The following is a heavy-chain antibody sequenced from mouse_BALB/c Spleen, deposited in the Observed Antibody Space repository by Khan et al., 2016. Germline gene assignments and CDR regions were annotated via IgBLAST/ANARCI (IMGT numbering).Heavy chain of an antibody. Sequence: EVQLQESGPGLVKPSQSLSLTCTVTGYSITSDYAWNWIRQFPGNKLEWMGYISYSGSTSYNPSLKSRISITRDTSKNQFFLQLNSVTTEDTATXCCARGLGRAYWGQGTLVTVSA. D-gene: IGHD4-1*01. CDR1: GYSITSDYA. CDR2: ISYSGST. V-gene: IGHV3-2*02. CDR3: ARGLGRAY. J-gene: IGHJ3*01.